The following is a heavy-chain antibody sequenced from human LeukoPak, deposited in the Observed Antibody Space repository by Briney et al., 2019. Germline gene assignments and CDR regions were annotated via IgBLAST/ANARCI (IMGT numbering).Heavy chain of an antibody. D-gene: IGHD3-3*01. V-gene: IGHV3-7*01. CDR2: IKQDGSEK. CDR1: GLTFSSHW. Sequence: GGSLRLSCEASGLTFSSHWMTWVRQAPGEGLEWVANIKQDGSEKYYVDSVKGRLTISRDNAENSLYLQMNSLRVEDTDVYYCACRPRSDKYYAVFDYWGQGTQVTVSS. J-gene: IGHJ4*02. CDR3: ACRPRSDKYYAVFDY.